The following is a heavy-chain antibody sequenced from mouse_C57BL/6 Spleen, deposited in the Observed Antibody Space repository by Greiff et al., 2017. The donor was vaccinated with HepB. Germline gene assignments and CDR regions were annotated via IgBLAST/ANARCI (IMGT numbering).Heavy chain of an antibody. CDR1: GFTFSNYW. Sequence: EVKLQQSGGGLVQPGGSMKLSCVASGFTFSNYWMNWVRQSPEKGLEWVAQIRLKSDNYATHYAESVKGRFTISRDDSKSSVYLQMNNLRAEDTGIYYCTDYDGPYWYFDVWGTGTTVTVSS. V-gene: IGHV6-3*01. J-gene: IGHJ1*03. D-gene: IGHD2-3*01. CDR2: IRLKSDNYAT. CDR3: TDYDGPYWYFDV.